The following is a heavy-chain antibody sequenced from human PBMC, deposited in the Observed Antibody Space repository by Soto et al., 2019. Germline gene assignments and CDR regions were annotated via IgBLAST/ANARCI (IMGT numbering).Heavy chain of an antibody. J-gene: IGHJ4*02. D-gene: IGHD3-3*01. Sequence: QVQLVESGGGVVQPGRSLRLSCAASGFTFSSYGMHWVRQAPGKGLEWVAVIWYDGSNKYYADSVKGRFTISRDNSKNTLYLKMSSLRAEDTAAYYCAKEFWSGPFDYWGQGTLVTVSS. CDR1: GFTFSSYG. CDR3: AKEFWSGPFDY. CDR2: IWYDGSNK. V-gene: IGHV3-33*06.